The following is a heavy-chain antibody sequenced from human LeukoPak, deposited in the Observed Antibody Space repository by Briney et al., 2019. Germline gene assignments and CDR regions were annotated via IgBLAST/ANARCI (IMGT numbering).Heavy chain of an antibody. J-gene: IGHJ4*02. CDR3: AKANWVSSADAVI. CDR1: GFTFSNYA. CDR2: LRGNGET. V-gene: IGHV3-23*01. D-gene: IGHD3-16*01. Sequence: PGGSLRLSCAASGFTFSNYAMNWVRQAPAGALGWVSSLRGNGETFYADSVKGRFTLSRDDSRNTVYLQLNNLRVEDTAVYYCAKANWVSSADAVIWGQGTLVTVSS.